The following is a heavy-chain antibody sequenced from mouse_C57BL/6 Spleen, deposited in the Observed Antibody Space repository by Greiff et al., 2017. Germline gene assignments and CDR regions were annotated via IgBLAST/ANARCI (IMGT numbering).Heavy chain of an antibody. D-gene: IGHD2-3*01. CDR2: IRNKANGYTT. CDR3: ARIYDNYAMDY. J-gene: IGHJ4*01. Sequence: EVQVVESGGGLVQPGGSLSLSCAASGFTFTDYYMSWVRQPPGKALEWLGFIRNKANGYTTEYSASVKGRFTISRDNSQSILYLQMNALRAEDSATYYCARIYDNYAMDYWGQGTSVTVSS. V-gene: IGHV7-3*01. CDR1: GFTFTDYY.